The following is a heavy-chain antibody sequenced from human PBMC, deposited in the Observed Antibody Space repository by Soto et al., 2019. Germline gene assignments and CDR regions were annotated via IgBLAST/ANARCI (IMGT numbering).Heavy chain of an antibody. J-gene: IGHJ4*02. Sequence: EVQLVESGGGLVKPGASLRLSCAASGFAFSSAWMNWVRQAPGKGLEWVGRIKTRSEGVPPQYPAPVRGRFTISRYDSKNTLSLQLSGLKIEDTAVYYCTTGSDEGYWGQGTLVTVSS. CDR1: GFAFSSAW. V-gene: IGHV3-15*07. CDR2: IKTRSEGVPP. CDR3: TTGSDEGY.